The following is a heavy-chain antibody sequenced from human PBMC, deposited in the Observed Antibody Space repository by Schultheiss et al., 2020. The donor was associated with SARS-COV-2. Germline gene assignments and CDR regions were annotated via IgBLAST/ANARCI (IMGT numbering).Heavy chain of an antibody. Sequence: GGSLRLSCAASGFTFSSYGMHWVRQAPGKGLEWVSAISGSGGSTYYADSVKGRFTISRDNSKNTLYLQMNSLRAEDTAVYYCAREEGDGYILDFDYWGQGTLVTVSS. V-gene: IGHV3-23*01. CDR2: ISGSGGST. D-gene: IGHD5-24*01. CDR3: AREEGDGYILDFDY. J-gene: IGHJ4*02. CDR1: GFTFSSYG.